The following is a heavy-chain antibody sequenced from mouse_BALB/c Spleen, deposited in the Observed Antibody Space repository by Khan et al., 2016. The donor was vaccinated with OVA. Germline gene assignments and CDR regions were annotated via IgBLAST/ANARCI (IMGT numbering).Heavy chain of an antibody. J-gene: IGHJ4*01. CDR2: IYPGDDST. CDR3: AREGLRGVAMDY. CDR1: GYTFTSYD. Sequence: QVQLKQSGPELVKPGALVKISCKASGYTFTSYDINWVIQRPGQGLEWIGWIYPGDDSTKYNEKFKDKATLTADKSSSTAYMQLSSLTSDNSAVYFGAREGLRGVAMDYWGQGTSVTVSS. D-gene: IGHD2-4*01. V-gene: IGHV1S56*01.